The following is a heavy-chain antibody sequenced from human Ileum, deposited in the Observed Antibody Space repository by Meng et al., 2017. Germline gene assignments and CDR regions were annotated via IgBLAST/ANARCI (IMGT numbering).Heavy chain of an antibody. CDR3: ARDGSYYLGGSLDY. D-gene: IGHD1-26*01. J-gene: IGHJ4*02. CDR1: GFTFSTYA. CDR2: ISSGGSSI. Sequence: GGSLRLSCAASGFTFSTYAMSWVRQAPGKGLEWVSYISSGGSSIYYADSVKGRFTISRDNAKKSVYLQMNSLRAEDTAVYYCARDGSYYLGGSLDYWGQGTLVTVSS. V-gene: IGHV3-48*03.